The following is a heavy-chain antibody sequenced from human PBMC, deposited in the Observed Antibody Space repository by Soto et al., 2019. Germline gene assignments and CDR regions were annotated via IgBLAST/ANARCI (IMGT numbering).Heavy chain of an antibody. CDR2: IYSSGST. Sequence: SETLSLTCTVCGGSMSSYFWSWIRQPAGKGLEWIGRIYSSGSTDYNPSLKSRVTMSIDTSKNQFSLDLSSVTAADTAVYFCARVKTVDYYGMGVWGQGTTVIVSS. CDR1: GGSMSSYF. CDR3: ARVKTVDYYGMGV. V-gene: IGHV4-4*07. J-gene: IGHJ6*02.